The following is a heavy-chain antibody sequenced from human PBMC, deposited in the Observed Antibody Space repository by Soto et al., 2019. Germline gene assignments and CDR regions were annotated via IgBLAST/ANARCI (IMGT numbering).Heavy chain of an antibody. V-gene: IGHV3-30*18. CDR1: GFTFSSYG. D-gene: IGHD3-22*01. J-gene: IGHJ4*02. Sequence: GGSLRLSCAASGFTFSSYGMHWVRQAPGKGLEWVAVISYDGNNKYYAESVKGRFTISRDNSKNTLYLQMNSLRAEDTAVYYCAKEWVYDSSGWSFDYWGQGTLVTVSS. CDR2: ISYDGNNK. CDR3: AKEWVYDSSGWSFDY.